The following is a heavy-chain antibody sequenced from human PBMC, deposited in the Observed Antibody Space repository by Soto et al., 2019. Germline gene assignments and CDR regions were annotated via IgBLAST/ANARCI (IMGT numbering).Heavy chain of an antibody. V-gene: IGHV4-31*03. CDR1: GGSISSGGYY. J-gene: IGHJ4*02. D-gene: IGHD3-22*01. CDR2: IYYSGST. Sequence: QVQLQESGPGLVKPSQTLSLTCSVSGGSISSGGYYWSWIRQHPGKGLECIGYIYYSGSTYYTPSLESRLTISVDTSKNQFSLKLSSVTAADTAVYYCARAKYYYDGSGYYSFDYWGQGTLVTVSS. CDR3: ARAKYYYDGSGYYSFDY.